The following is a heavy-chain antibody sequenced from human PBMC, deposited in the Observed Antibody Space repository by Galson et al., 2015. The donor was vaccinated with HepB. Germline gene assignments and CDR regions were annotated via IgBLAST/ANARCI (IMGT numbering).Heavy chain of an antibody. Sequence: SLRLSCAASGFTFNSYFMSWVRQAPGKGLEWVANIKQDGSEKNYVDSVKGRSTISRDNAKNSLYLQMNSLRADDTGVYYCARDPYGNYDYWGQGTLVTVSS. D-gene: IGHD1-14*01. V-gene: IGHV3-7*01. CDR1: GFTFNSYF. CDR3: ARDPYGNYDY. CDR2: IKQDGSEK. J-gene: IGHJ4*02.